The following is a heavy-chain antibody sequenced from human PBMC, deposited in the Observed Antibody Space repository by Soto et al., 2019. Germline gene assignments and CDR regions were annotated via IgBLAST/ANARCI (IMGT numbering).Heavy chain of an antibody. CDR1: GYTFTGYS. D-gene: IGHD3-22*01. Sequence: ASVKASCKASGYTFTGYSMYWVRQSPGQGLEWMGIINPGGGSTSYTQMLQGRVTMTRDTSTRTVYMELSSLRSEDTAVYYCVRVDSHGYYYWGQGALVTVSS. CDR2: INPGGGST. CDR3: VRVDSHGYYY. J-gene: IGHJ4*02. V-gene: IGHV1-46*03.